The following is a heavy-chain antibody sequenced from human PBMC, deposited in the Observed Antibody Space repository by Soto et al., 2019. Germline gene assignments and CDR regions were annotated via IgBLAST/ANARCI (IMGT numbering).Heavy chain of an antibody. V-gene: IGHV3-30*18. CDR3: AKGAGIAVAMDY. CDR1: GFTFSSYG. D-gene: IGHD6-19*01. CDR2: ISYDGSNK. Sequence: QVQLVESGGGVVQPGRSLRLSCAASGFTFSSYGMHWVRQAPGKGLEWVAVISYDGSNKYYADSVKGRFTISRDNSKNTLYLQMNSLRAEDTAVYYCAKGAGIAVAMDYWGQGTLVTVSS. J-gene: IGHJ4*02.